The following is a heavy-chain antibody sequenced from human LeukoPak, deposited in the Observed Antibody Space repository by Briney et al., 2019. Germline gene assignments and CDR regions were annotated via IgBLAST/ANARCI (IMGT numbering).Heavy chain of an antibody. CDR1: GSTFSGHL. CDR3: AREGDRHFTFDY. CDR2: TAYDGAEK. D-gene: IGHD2/OR15-2a*01. V-gene: IGHV3-30*01. Sequence: GSLRLSCAASGSTFSGHLLHWVRQAPGKGLEWVGGTAYDGAEKYYADSVRGRFAISRDNSKSTVYLEMNSLGPEDAAVYYCAREGDRHFTFDYWGRGTLVTVSS. J-gene: IGHJ4*02.